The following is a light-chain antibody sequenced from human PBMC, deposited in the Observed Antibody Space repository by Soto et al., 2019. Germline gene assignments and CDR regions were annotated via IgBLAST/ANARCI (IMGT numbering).Light chain of an antibody. CDR3: QQYNTWPRT. CDR1: QPISRN. J-gene: IGKJ1*01. Sequence: EIVMTQSPDNLSVSLGQGATLSCRASQPISRNLAWYQQKPGQAPRLLIYGASTRATDIPGRFSGGGSGTEFTLTISSLQSEDFAIYFCQQYNTWPRTFGQGNKVEVK. V-gene: IGKV3-15*01. CDR2: GAS.